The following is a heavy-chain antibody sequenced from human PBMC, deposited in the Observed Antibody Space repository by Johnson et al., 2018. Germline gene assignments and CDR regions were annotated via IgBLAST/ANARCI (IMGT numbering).Heavy chain of an antibody. CDR2: IYTSGST. D-gene: IGHD3-10*01. Sequence: QVQLVESGPGLVKPSQTLSLTCTVSGGSISNGSSYWSWIRLRQPAGKGLEWIGRIYTSGSTNYNPSLKSRVTISIDTSKRQFSLKLNSVTAADTAVYYCARGTDDYGSGNDNIGAFYMDVWGNGTTVTVSS. J-gene: IGHJ6*03. CDR1: GGSISNGSSY. CDR3: ARGTDDYGSGNDNIGAFYMDV. V-gene: IGHV4-61*02.